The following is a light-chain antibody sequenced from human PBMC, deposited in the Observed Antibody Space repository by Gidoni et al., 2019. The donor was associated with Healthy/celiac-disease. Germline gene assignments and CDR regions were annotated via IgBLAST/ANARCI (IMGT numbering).Light chain of an antibody. J-gene: IGKJ2*01. V-gene: IGKV3-15*01. Sequence: EIVMTQSPATLSVSPGERATLSCRASQSVSSNLAWYQQKPGQAPRLLIYGASTRSTGIPARLSGRGSGTEFTLTISRLQSEDFAVYYCQQYNNWPPYTFGQGTKLEIK. CDR3: QQYNNWPPYT. CDR1: QSVSSN. CDR2: GAS.